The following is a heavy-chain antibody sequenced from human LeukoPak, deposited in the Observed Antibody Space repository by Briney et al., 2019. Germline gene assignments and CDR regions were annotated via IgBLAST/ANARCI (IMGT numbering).Heavy chain of an antibody. CDR3: AKGGHAAFDI. Sequence: GGSLRLSCAASGFTFSSYGMHWVRQAPGKGLEWVAVISYDGSNKYYADSVKGRFTISRDNSKNTLYLQMNSLRAEDTAVYYCAKGGHAAFDIWGQGTMVTVSS. V-gene: IGHV3-30*18. J-gene: IGHJ3*02. CDR1: GFTFSSYG. CDR2: ISYDGSNK.